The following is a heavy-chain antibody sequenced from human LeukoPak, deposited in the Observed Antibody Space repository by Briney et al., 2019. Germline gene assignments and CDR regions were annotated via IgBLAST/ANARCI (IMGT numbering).Heavy chain of an antibody. Sequence: GGSLRLSCAASGFSFSSYYMSWVRQAPGKGLEWVALINPDGNERYYVDSVKGRFTISRDNAKNSLYLQMNSLRAEDTAVYYCARDQSGYSYGIDYWGQGTLVTVSS. D-gene: IGHD5-18*01. CDR3: ARDQSGYSYGIDY. CDR1: GFSFSSYY. V-gene: IGHV3-7*01. CDR2: INPDGNER. J-gene: IGHJ4*02.